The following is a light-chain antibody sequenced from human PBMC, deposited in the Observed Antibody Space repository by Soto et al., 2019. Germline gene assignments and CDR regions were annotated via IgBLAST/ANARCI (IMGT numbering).Light chain of an antibody. V-gene: IGLV2-14*01. Sequence: QSALTPPASVSGSPGQSITISCTGTSSDLGDYNYVSWYQLHPGEAPKLMIYDVTNRPSGVSNRFSGSKSGNTASLTISGLQAEDDTDYYCSSYTSTNTLVFGTGTKLTVL. CDR2: DVT. CDR1: SSDLGDYNY. CDR3: SSYTSTNTLV. J-gene: IGLJ1*01.